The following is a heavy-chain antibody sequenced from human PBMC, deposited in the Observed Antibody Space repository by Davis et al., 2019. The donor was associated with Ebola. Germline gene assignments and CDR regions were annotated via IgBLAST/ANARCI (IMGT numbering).Heavy chain of an antibody. CDR1: GYTFTIYY. V-gene: IGHV1-46*01. D-gene: IGHD5-24*01. Sequence: ASVKVSCKASGYTFTIYYMHWVRQAPGQGLEWMGIINPSGGSTNYAQKFQGRVTMTRDTSTSTVYMELSSLRSEDTAVYYCAREPRDNRDGYNYLFDYWGQGTLVTVSS. J-gene: IGHJ4*02. CDR2: INPSGGST. CDR3: AREPRDNRDGYNYLFDY.